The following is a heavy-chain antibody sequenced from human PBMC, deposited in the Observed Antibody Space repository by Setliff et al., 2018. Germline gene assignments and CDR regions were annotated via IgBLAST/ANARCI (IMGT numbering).Heavy chain of an antibody. D-gene: IGHD3-3*01. Sequence: LSLTCDVSGASVSSGHYWGWIRQPPGRGLEWIATIYHKGRTYYNPSLQSRVTMSLDRSKNQFSLRLTSVTASDTAVYYCASPRRDDLDSPFDPFDLWGHGTKVTVSS. V-gene: IGHV4-38-2*01. J-gene: IGHJ3*01. CDR3: ASPRRDDLDSPFDPFDL. CDR1: GASVSSGHY. CDR2: IYHKGRT.